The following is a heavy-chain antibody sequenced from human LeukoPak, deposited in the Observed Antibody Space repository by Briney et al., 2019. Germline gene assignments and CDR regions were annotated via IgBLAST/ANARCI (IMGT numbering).Heavy chain of an antibody. D-gene: IGHD3-22*01. CDR2: IYHSGST. V-gene: IGHV4-38-2*02. J-gene: IGHJ4*02. CDR1: GYSISSGYY. CDR3: ALTTYDGVLCDY. Sequence: SETLSLTCTVSGYSISSGYYWGWIRQPPGKGLEWIGSIYHSGSTYYNPSLKSRVTISVDTSKNQFSLKLSSVTAADTAVYYCALTTYDGVLCDYWGQGTLVTVSS.